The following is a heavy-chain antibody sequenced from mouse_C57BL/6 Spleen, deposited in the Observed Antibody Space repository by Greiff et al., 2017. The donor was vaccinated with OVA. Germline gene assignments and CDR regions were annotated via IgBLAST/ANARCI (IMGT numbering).Heavy chain of an antibody. D-gene: IGHD1-1*01. V-gene: IGHV1-83*01. Sequence: VQLKESGPELVKPGASVKMSCKASGYTFTDYYMHWVKQKPGKGLEWIGEIYPGSGNTYYNEKFKGKATLTADTSSSTAYMQLSSLTSEDSAVYFCARRTTENAMDYWGQGTSVTVSS. CDR1: YTFTDYYM. J-gene: IGHJ4*01. CDR3: RRTTENAMDY. CDR2: YPGSGNTY.